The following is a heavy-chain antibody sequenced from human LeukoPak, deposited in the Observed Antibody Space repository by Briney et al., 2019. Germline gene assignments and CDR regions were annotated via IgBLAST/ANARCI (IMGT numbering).Heavy chain of an antibody. CDR2: ISGSGGST. Sequence: GASLRLFCAASGFTFSSYAMSWVRQAPGKGLEWVSAISGSGGSTYYADSVKGRFTISRDNSKNTLYLQMNSLRAEDTAVYYCAKDSSSWYYFDYWGQGTLVTVSS. CDR3: AKDSSSWYYFDY. V-gene: IGHV3-23*01. CDR1: GFTFSSYA. J-gene: IGHJ4*02. D-gene: IGHD6-13*01.